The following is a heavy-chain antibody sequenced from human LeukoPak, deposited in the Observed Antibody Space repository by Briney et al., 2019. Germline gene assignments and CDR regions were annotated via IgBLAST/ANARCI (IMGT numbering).Heavy chain of an antibody. CDR2: ISYDGSNK. D-gene: IGHD3-10*01. J-gene: IGHJ6*02. V-gene: IGHV3-30*18. CDR3: AKVMVRGVINYYGMDV. CDR1: GFTFSSYG. Sequence: GGSLRLSCAASGFTFSSYGMHWVRQAPGEGLEWVAVISYDGSNKYYADSVKGRFTISRDNSKNTLYLQMNSLRAEDTAVYYCAKVMVRGVINYYGMDVWGQGTTVTVSS.